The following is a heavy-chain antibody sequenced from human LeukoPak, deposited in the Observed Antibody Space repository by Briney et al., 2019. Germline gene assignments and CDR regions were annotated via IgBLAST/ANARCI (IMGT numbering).Heavy chain of an antibody. D-gene: IGHD1-26*01. CDR3: ARVVVGATTPEVAFDI. Sequence: ASVKVSCKASGYTFTGYYMHWVRQAPGQGLEWMGWINPNSGGTNYAQKFQGRVTMTRDTSISTAYMELSRLRSDDTAGYYCARVVVGATTPEVAFDIWGQGTMVTVSS. J-gene: IGHJ3*02. V-gene: IGHV1-2*02. CDR2: INPNSGGT. CDR1: GYTFTGYY.